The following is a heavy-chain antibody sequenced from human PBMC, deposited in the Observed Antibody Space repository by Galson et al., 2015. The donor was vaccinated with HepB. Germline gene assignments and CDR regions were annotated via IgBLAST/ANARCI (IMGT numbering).Heavy chain of an antibody. CDR1: GYTFTSYD. CDR3: ARDLVGSPYDSSGYYFT. Sequence: SVKVSCKASGYTFTSYDINWVRQATGQGLEWMGWTNPNSGNTGYGQKFQGRVTITADESTSTAYMELSSLRSEDTAVYYCARDLVGSPYDSSGYYFTWGQGTLVTVSS. V-gene: IGHV1-8*01. D-gene: IGHD3-22*01. CDR2: TNPNSGNT. J-gene: IGHJ5*02.